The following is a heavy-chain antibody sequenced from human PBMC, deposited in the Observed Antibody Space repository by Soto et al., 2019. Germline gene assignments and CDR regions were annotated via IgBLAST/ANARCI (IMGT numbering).Heavy chain of an antibody. V-gene: IGHV4-31*03. CDR1: GVSISRGGSY. J-gene: IGHJ4*02. CDR2: IHYDGAT. Sequence: QVQLQESGPGLVKPSETLSLTCTVSGVSISRGGSYWTWIRQHPGKGLEWIGSIHYDGATFFNPSLESRLSISADTSKNQFYLTLTSVPAADTAVYFCAGAVVGAQSPADYWGQGTLVTVSS. D-gene: IGHD1-26*01. CDR3: AGAVVGAQSPADY.